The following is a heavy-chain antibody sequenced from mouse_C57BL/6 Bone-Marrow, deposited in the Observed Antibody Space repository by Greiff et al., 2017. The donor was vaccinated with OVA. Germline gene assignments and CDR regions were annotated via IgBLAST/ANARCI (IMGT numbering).Heavy chain of an antibody. CDR3: ARGGDLFNWYFDV. Sequence: VHLVESGAELVKPGASVKMSCKASGYTFTTYPIEWMKQNHGKSLEWIGNFHPYNDDTKYNEKFKGKATLTVEKSSSTVYLELSRLTSDDSAVYYCARGGDLFNWYFDVWSTGTTVTVSA. J-gene: IGHJ1*03. CDR1: GYTFTTYP. V-gene: IGHV1-47*01. D-gene: IGHD1-1*01. CDR2: FHPYNDDT.